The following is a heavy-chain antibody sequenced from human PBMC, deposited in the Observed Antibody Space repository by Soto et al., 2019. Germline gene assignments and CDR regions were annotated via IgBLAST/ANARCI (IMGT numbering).Heavy chain of an antibody. V-gene: IGHV4-4*02. D-gene: IGHD1-26*01. CDR2: IYHSGST. Sequence: SETLSLTCAVSGGSSSSSIWWSWFRQPPGKGLEWIGEIYHSGSTNYNPSLKSRVTISVDKSKNQFSLKLSSVTAADTAVYYCARDRGSGSYFLGYYYSGMDVWGHGTTVTVS. CDR3: ARDRGSGSYFLGYYYSGMDV. J-gene: IGHJ6*02. CDR1: GGSSSSSIW.